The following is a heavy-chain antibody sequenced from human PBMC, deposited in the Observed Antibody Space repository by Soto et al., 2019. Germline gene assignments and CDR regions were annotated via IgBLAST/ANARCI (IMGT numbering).Heavy chain of an antibody. D-gene: IGHD3-10*01. J-gene: IGHJ4*02. CDR3: AKDRPNYSGSGAVYYKAGGDY. CDR2: ISGNGANT. V-gene: IGHV3-23*01. Sequence: EVQLLGSGGGLVQPGGSLRLSCAASGLTFSTYAMSWVRQAPGKGLEWVSSISGNGANTYYTDSVKGRFLISRDNSKNTLFIQMNSLIVQDTVLYYCAKDRPNYSGSGAVYYKAGGDYWGQGTLVTVSS. CDR1: GLTFSTYA.